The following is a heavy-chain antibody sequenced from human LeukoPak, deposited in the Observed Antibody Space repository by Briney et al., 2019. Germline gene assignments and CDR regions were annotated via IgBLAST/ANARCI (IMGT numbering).Heavy chain of an antibody. V-gene: IGHV3-64D*06. D-gene: IGHD4-23*01. CDR3: VKDPFYGGNPLYYFHY. Sequence: GGSLRLSCSASGFTFSFYAMHWVRQAPGKRPECVSAVTGDGGRTYYADAVKGRSTISRDNSKNTLYLQMNGLRADDTAIYYCVKDPFYGGNPLYYFHYWGQGTLVTVSS. J-gene: IGHJ4*02. CDR2: VTGDGGRT. CDR1: GFTFSFYA.